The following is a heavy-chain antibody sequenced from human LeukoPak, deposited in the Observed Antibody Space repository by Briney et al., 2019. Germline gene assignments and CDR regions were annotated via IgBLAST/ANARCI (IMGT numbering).Heavy chain of an antibody. CDR2: INHSGST. CDR3: ARPDYGGNSGDY. V-gene: IGHV4-34*01. D-gene: IGHD4-23*01. CDR1: GGSFSGYY. Sequence: TSETLSLTCAVYGGSFSGYYWSWIRQPPGKGLEWIGEINHSGSTNYNPSLKSRVTISVDTSKNQFSLKLSSVTAADTAVYYCARPDYGGNSGDYWGQGTLVTVSS. J-gene: IGHJ4*02.